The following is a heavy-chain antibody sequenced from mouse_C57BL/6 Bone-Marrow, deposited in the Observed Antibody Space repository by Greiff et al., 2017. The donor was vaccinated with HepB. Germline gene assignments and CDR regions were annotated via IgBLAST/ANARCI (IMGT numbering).Heavy chain of an antibody. J-gene: IGHJ2*01. CDR2: ISSGGDYI. CDR1: GFTFSSYA. V-gene: IGHV5-9-1*02. CDR3: TRVLGYFDY. Sequence: DVQLQESGEGLVKPGGSLKLSCAASGFTFSSYAMSWVRQTPEKRLEWVAYISSGGDYIYYADTVKGRFTISRDNARNTLYLQMSSLKSEDTAMYYCTRVLGYFDYWGQGTTLTVSS.